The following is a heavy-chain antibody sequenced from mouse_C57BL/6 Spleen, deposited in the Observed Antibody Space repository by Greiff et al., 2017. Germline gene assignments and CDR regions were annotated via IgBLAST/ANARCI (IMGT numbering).Heavy chain of an antibody. CDR1: GYTFTSYW. CDR3: ANYDGYPTYAMDY. D-gene: IGHD2-3*01. Sequence: QVQLQQPGAELVRPGTSVKLSCKASGYTFTSYWMHWVKQRPGQGLEWIGVIDPSDSYTNYNQKFKGKATLTVDTSSSTAYMQLSSLTSEDSAVYYCANYDGYPTYAMDYWGQGTSVTVSS. V-gene: IGHV1-59*01. J-gene: IGHJ4*01. CDR2: IDPSDSYT.